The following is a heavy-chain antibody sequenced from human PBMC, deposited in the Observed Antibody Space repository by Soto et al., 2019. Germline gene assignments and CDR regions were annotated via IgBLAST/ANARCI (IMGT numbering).Heavy chain of an antibody. CDR1: GFTFSSFA. Sequence: PGGSLRLSCAASGFTFSSFAMSWVRQAPGKGLDWVSAISGSGGIKYYADSVKGRFTISRDNSKNTLYLQMSSLRAEDTAVYYWARRSSACKGSPPDFWGQGSLVTVSS. J-gene: IGHJ4*02. D-gene: IGHD2-15*01. V-gene: IGHV3-23*01. CDR3: ARRSSACKGSPPDF. CDR2: ISGSGGIK.